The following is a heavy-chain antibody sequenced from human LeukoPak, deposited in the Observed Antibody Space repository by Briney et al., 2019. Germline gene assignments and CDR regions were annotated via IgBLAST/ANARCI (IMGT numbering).Heavy chain of an antibody. Sequence: GGSLRLSCAASGFTSSSYWMHWVRQAPGKGLVWVSRINSDGSSTSYADSVKGRFTISRDNAKNTLYLQMNSLRAEDTAVYYCARDMYSSSWFVLFDYWGQGTLVTVSS. D-gene: IGHD6-13*01. J-gene: IGHJ4*02. CDR1: GFTSSSYW. CDR2: INSDGSST. CDR3: ARDMYSSSWFVLFDY. V-gene: IGHV3-74*01.